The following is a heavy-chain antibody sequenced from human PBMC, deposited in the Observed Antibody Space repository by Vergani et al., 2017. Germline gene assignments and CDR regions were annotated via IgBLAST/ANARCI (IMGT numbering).Heavy chain of an antibody. J-gene: IGHJ5*02. CDR3: ARHSTVEWLVKLGWIDP. CDR1: VASIRSSNYY. CDR2: IYYSGST. V-gene: IGHV4-39*01. D-gene: IGHD6-19*01. Sequence: QLQLQESGPGLVKPSATLSLTCSVSVASIRSSNYYWGWIRQPPGKGLEWIASIYYSGSTYYNPSLKSRVTISVDTSKNQFSLKLSSVTAAATAVYFCARHSTVEWLVKLGWIDPWGQGILVTVSS.